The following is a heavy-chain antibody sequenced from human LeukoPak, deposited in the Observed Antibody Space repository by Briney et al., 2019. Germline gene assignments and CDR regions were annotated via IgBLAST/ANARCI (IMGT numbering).Heavy chain of an antibody. V-gene: IGHV4-59*08. CDR2: IDHNGRT. CDR3: ARHLGLMTNLQY. J-gene: IGHJ1*01. D-gene: IGHD3-16*01. Sequence: PSETLSLTCTVSGGSISRYYWSWIRLPPGKGLEYIGCIDHNGRTNYSPSLQSRVTMSADTSKNQFSLNLTSVTAADTAVYYCARHLGLMTNLQYWGPGTLITVSS. CDR1: GGSISRYY.